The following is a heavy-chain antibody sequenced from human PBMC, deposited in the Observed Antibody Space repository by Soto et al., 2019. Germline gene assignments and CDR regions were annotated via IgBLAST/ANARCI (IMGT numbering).Heavy chain of an antibody. J-gene: IGHJ4*02. CDR3: ARCQADNSGQNFDY. CDR2: IYYSGST. V-gene: IGHV4-31*03. CDR1: GGSISSGGYY. Sequence: SETMSLTCTVAGGSISSGGYYWSWIRQHPGKGLEWIGYIYYSGSTYYNPSLKSRVTISVDTSKNQFSLKLSSVTAADTAVYYCARCQADNSGQNFDYWGQGTLVTVS. D-gene: IGHD3-22*01.